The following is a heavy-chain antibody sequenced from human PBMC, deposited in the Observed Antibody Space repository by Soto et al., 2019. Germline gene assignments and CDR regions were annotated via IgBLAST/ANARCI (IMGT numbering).Heavy chain of an antibody. Sequence: ASVKVSCKASGYTFSSYDINWVRQATGQGLEWMGWMTPNSGNTGYAQKFQGRVTMTRNTSIGTAYMDLSGLRSDDTAVYYCAVVVGWSDAFDIWGQGTMVTVSS. CDR1: GYTFSSYD. J-gene: IGHJ3*02. D-gene: IGHD3-22*01. CDR2: MTPNSGNT. V-gene: IGHV1-8*01. CDR3: AVVVGWSDAFDI.